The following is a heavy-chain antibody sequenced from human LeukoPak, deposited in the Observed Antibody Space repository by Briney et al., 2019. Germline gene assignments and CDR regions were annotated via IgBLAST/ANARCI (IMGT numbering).Heavy chain of an antibody. Sequence: ASVKVSCKVSGYTFTSYYMHWVRQAPGQGLEGMGIINPSGGSTSYAQKFQGRVTMTRDTSTSTVYMELSSLRSEDTAVYYCARVIKSAYYYGSGSDGYDYWGQGTLVTVSS. V-gene: IGHV1-46*01. D-gene: IGHD3-10*01. CDR2: INPSGGST. J-gene: IGHJ4*02. CDR3: ARVIKSAYYYGSGSDGYDY. CDR1: GYTFTSYY.